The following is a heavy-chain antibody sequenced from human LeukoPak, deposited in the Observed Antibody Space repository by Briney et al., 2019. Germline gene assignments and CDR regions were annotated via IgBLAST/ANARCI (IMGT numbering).Heavy chain of an antibody. CDR1: GFTFSSYS. D-gene: IGHD3-22*01. CDR3: ARDKVGYYDSSGYFDY. V-gene: IGHV3-21*01. J-gene: IGHJ4*02. CDR2: ISSSSSYI. Sequence: GGSLRLSCAASGFTFSSYSMNWARQAPGKGLEWVSSISSSSSYIYYADSVKGRFTISRDNAKNSLYLQMNSLRAEDTAVYYCARDKVGYYDSSGYFDYWGQGTLVTVSS.